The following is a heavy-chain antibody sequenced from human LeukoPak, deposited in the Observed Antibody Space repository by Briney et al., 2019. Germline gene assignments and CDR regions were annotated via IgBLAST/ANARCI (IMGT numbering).Heavy chain of an antibody. D-gene: IGHD6-19*01. CDR2: INHGGNT. Sequence: SETLSLTCAVYGGTFSGYYWSWIRQPPGKGLEWIGEINHGGNTNYNPSLKSRVTISIDTSKNQFSLKLSSVTAADTAIYYCARPFLRFSSGWHFDYWGQGILVTVSS. J-gene: IGHJ4*02. CDR1: GGTFSGYY. V-gene: IGHV4-34*01. CDR3: ARPFLRFSSGWHFDY.